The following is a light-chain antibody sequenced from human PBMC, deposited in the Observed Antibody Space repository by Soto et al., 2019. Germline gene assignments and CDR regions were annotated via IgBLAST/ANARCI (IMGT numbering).Light chain of an antibody. Sequence: EIMLTQSPATLSVSPGERATLSCRASQSVSNNLAWYQQKPGQAPRLLIYYASTRATGIPARFSGSGSGTEFTLTISSLQPEDFALYYCQQYHNWPPITFGEGTRLEIK. V-gene: IGKV3-15*01. CDR2: YAS. CDR3: QQYHNWPPIT. CDR1: QSVSNN. J-gene: IGKJ5*01.